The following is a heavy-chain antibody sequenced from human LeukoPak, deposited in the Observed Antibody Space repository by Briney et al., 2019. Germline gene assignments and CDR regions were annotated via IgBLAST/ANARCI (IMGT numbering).Heavy chain of an antibody. J-gene: IGHJ6*03. CDR1: GYTFTGYY. Sequence: ASVKVSCKASGYTFTGYYMHWVRQAPGQGLEWMGWINPNSGGTNYAQKFQGRVTMTRDTAISTAYMELSRLSSDDTAVYYCARDRSGYCTNGVCSSHPYYYYYYMDVWGKGTTVTVSS. CDR2: INPNSGGT. D-gene: IGHD2-8*01. CDR3: ARDRSGYCTNGVCSSHPYYYYYYMDV. V-gene: IGHV1-2*02.